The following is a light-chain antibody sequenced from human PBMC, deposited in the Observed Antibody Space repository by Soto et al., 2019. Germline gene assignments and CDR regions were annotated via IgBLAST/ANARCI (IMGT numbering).Light chain of an antibody. V-gene: IGKV3-20*01. CDR2: DAS. CDR1: QTVSGSY. J-gene: IGKJ1*01. Sequence: EIVLTQSAGTLSLSPGERATLSCRASQTVSGSYLAWFQQKPGQAPRLLIYDASTRAAGVPDRFSGSGSGTDFSLTINRLEPEDFAVYYCQHYGSSPWTFGQGTKVEIQ. CDR3: QHYGSSPWT.